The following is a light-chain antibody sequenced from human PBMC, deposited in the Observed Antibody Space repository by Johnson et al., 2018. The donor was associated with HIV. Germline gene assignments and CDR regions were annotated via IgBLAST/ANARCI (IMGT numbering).Light chain of an antibody. CDR1: SSNIGNNY. CDR3: GTWDNSLNVYV. V-gene: IGLV1-51*01. Sequence: QSVLTQPPSVSAAPGQKVTISCSGSSSNIGNNYVSWYQQLPGTAPKVLIYDNNKRPSGIPDRFSGSKSGTSTLGIAGLQTGDEADYFCGTWDNSLNVYVFGTATKVTVL. J-gene: IGLJ1*01. CDR2: DNN.